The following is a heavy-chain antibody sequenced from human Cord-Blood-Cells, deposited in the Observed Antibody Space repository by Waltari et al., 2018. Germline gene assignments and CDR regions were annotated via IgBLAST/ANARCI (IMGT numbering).Heavy chain of an antibody. CDR3: TSDWNYYFDY. D-gene: IGHD1-7*01. V-gene: IGHV3-73*01. Sequence: VRQASGKGLEWVGRIRSKANSYATAYAASVKGRFTIPRDDSKNTAYLQMNSLKTEDTAVYYCTSDWNYYFDYWGQGTLVTVSS. J-gene: IGHJ4*02. CDR2: IRSKANSYAT.